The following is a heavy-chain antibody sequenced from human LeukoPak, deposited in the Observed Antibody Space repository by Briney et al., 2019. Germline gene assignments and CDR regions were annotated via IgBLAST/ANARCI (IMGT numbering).Heavy chain of an antibody. V-gene: IGHV3-11*01. Sequence: PAGSLRLPCAASGFTFSDYFMSWIRQAPKKGLVWVSSISSSGLSIYYADSAKGRFTISRDNAKNSLYLQMKSLRAEDTAVYYCARLSEYDSSGYDAFDIWGQGTMVTVSS. D-gene: IGHD3-22*01. CDR2: ISSSGLSI. J-gene: IGHJ3*02. CDR1: GFTFSDYF. CDR3: ARLSEYDSSGYDAFDI.